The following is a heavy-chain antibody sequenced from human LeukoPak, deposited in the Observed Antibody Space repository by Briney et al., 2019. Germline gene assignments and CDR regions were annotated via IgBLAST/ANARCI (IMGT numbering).Heavy chain of an antibody. D-gene: IGHD3-10*01. J-gene: IGHJ4*02. CDR2: IKQAGSEK. Sequence: PGGSLRLSCAAPGFTFSSYWMSWVRQAPGKGLEWVANIKQAGSEKYYVDSVKGRFTISRDNAENSLYLQMNSLRAEDTAVYYCARARGFFDYWGQGTLVTVTS. CDR1: GFTFSSYW. V-gene: IGHV3-7*01. CDR3: ARARGFFDY.